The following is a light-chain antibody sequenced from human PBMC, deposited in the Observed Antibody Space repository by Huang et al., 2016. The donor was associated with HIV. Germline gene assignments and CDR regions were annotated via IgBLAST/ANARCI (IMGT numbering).Light chain of an antibody. V-gene: IGKV3-20*01. J-gene: IGKJ2*01. Sequence: EIVLTQSPGTLSWSPGERATLSCRASQSVSSSYLAWYRQKPGQAPRLLIYGASSSATGIPDRFSGSEAGTDFTLTISRLEPEDVAVYYCQQYGSSPETFGQGTKLEIK. CDR3: QQYGSSPET. CDR2: GAS. CDR1: QSVSSSY.